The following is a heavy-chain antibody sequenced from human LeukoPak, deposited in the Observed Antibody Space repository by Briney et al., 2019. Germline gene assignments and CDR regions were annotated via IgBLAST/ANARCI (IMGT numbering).Heavy chain of an antibody. D-gene: IGHD3-10*01. J-gene: IGHJ5*02. CDR2: ISYDGSNK. Sequence: GGSLRLSCAASGFTFSSYAMHWVRQAPGKGLEWVAVISYDGSNKYYADSVKGRFTISRDNSKNTLYLQMNSLRAEDTAVYYCARDRSMVRGVPNWFDLWGQGTLVTVSS. CDR1: GFTFSSYA. V-gene: IGHV3-30-3*01. CDR3: ARDRSMVRGVPNWFDL.